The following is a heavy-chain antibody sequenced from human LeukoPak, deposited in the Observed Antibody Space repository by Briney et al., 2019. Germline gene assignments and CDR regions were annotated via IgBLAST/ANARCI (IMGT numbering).Heavy chain of an antibody. Sequence: GGSLRLSCAVSGSTVTTTYLSWVRHAPGKGLELVSLIYSGGSTYYADSVKGRFTISRDKSKNTLYLQMNSLRDDDTAVYYCARASTDNWYNYFDFWGQGTQVTVSS. D-gene: IGHD1/OR15-1a*01. J-gene: IGHJ4*02. CDR1: GSTVTTTY. CDR3: ARASTDNWYNYFDF. V-gene: IGHV3-66*01. CDR2: IYSGGST.